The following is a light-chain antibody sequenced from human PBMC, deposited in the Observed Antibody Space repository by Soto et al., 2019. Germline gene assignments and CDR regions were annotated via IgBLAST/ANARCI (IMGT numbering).Light chain of an antibody. V-gene: IGKV3-20*01. CDR3: QQYGSSMWT. Sequence: VLTHSPGTLSSSPGERATLSCRASQSVSSSYLAWYQQKPGQAPRLLIYGASSRATGIPDRFSGSGSGTDFTLTISRLEPEDFAVYYCQQYGSSMWTFGQGTKVDIK. J-gene: IGKJ1*01. CDR1: QSVSSSY. CDR2: GAS.